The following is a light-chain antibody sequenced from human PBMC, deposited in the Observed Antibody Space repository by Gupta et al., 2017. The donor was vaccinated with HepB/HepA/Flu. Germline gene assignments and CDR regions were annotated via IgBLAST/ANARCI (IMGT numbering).Light chain of an antibody. CDR1: NSDVGAYNY. J-gene: IGLJ3*02. V-gene: IGLV2-14*01. CDR3: KSYAGSNIWV. CDR2: DVT. Sequence: QSALTPPASVSGSPGPSITLSCTGTNSDVGAYNYVSWYQQHPGKVPKLMIYDVTYRPSGVSSRFSGSKSGNTASLTISGLQAEDEGDYFCKSYAGSNIWVFGGGTKLTVL.